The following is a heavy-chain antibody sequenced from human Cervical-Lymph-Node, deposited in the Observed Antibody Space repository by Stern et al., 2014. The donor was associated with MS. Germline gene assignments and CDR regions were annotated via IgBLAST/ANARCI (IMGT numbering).Heavy chain of an antibody. Sequence: VQLEESGAEVKKPGSSVKVSCKASGDTFTNYAISWLRQAPGQGPEWMGGISPIFNSADYAQKVQGRLTITADKSRSTAYMELSSLTSEDTAVYYCAREVGSLAMDVWGQGTTVIVSS. CDR2: ISPIFNSA. D-gene: IGHD1-1*01. CDR1: GDTFTNYA. J-gene: IGHJ6*01. CDR3: AREVGSLAMDV. V-gene: IGHV1-69*06.